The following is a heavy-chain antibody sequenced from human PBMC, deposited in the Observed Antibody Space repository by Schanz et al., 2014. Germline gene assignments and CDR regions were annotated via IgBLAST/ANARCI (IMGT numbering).Heavy chain of an antibody. V-gene: IGHV3-23*01. CDR3: ARDRRNADLDY. CDR1: GFTFSTHA. J-gene: IGHJ4*02. D-gene: IGHD1-1*01. CDR2: ISDSGDTA. Sequence: EMQLLESGGGLIQPGGSLRLSCAASGFTFSTHAMSWVRQAPGKGLEWVSLISDSGDTAYYADSVKGRFTISRDNAKNSLYLEMNSLRAEDTALYYCARDRRNADLDYWGQGTLVTVSS.